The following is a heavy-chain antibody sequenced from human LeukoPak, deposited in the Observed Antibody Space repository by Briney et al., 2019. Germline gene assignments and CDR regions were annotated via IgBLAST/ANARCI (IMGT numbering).Heavy chain of an antibody. CDR3: ARVAYAVAVV. CDR2: TYYRSKWKN. CDR1: GDSVSSNIAA. J-gene: IGHJ4*02. Sequence: SQTLSLTCATSGDSVSSNIAAWSWVRQSPSRGLEWLGRTYYRSKWKNDYAESVKSRINISPDTSKNQFSLQLNSVTPEDTAVYYCARVAYAVAVVWGQGTPVTVSS. D-gene: IGHD2-2*01. V-gene: IGHV6-1*01.